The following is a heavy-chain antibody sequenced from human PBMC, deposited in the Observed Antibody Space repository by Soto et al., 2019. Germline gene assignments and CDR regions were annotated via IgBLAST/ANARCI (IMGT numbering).Heavy chain of an antibody. D-gene: IGHD6-19*01. J-gene: IGHJ4*02. Sequence: QVQLVQSGAEEKKPGASVKVSCKASGYTFTGYAMHWVRQAPGQRLEWMGWINAGNGNTKYSQKFQGRVHLTRDTPASTAYTELSSLRSEDTAVYFCASAVAVPADFDYWGQGTLVTVSP. V-gene: IGHV1-3*05. CDR3: ASAVAVPADFDY. CDR1: GYTFTGYA. CDR2: INAGNGNT.